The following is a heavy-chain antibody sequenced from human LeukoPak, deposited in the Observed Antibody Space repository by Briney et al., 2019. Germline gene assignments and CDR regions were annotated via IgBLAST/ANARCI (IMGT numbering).Heavy chain of an antibody. CDR3: ARDVDYANPRHDY. V-gene: IGHV3-48*04. J-gene: IGHJ4*02. CDR2: ISSSSSTI. CDR1: GFTFSSYS. Sequence: GGSLRLSCAASGFTFSSYSMNWVRQAPGKGLEWVSYISSSSSTIYYADSVKGRFTISRDNANNLVYLQMNSLRAEDTAVYYCARDVDYANPRHDYWGQGTLVTVSS. D-gene: IGHD4/OR15-4a*01.